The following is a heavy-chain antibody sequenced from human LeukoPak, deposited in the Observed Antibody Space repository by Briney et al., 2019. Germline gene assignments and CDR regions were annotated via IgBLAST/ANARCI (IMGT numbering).Heavy chain of an antibody. CDR3: ARHIGGGIEDMDV. Sequence: PSETLSLTCTVSGGSIGTYYWSWVRKSPGTGLEWIGYIYVTGTRYNPYLQSRLTISVDRSSNQFFLKMTSVTAADTGVYYCARHIGGGIEDMDVWGRGTKVTVSS. D-gene: IGHD3-16*02. V-gene: IGHV4-59*08. CDR2: IYVTGT. CDR1: GGSIGTYY. J-gene: IGHJ6*03.